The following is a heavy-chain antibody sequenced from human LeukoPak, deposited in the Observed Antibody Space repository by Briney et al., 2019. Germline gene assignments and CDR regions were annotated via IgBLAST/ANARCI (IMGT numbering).Heavy chain of an antibody. J-gene: IGHJ4*02. CDR1: GGSISSHY. CDR3: ARGTRGSDSSFDF. Sequence: PSETLSLTCTVSGGSISSHYWSWIRQPPGKGLEWIGYIYYSGSTNYNPSLKSRVTISVDTSKNQFSLKLSSVTAADTAVYYCARGTRGSDSSFDFWGQGTLVTVSS. CDR2: IYYSGST. V-gene: IGHV4-59*11. D-gene: IGHD1-1*01.